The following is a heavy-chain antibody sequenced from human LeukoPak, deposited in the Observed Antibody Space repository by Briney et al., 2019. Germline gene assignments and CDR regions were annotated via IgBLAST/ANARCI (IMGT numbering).Heavy chain of an antibody. V-gene: IGHV3-21*01. CDR1: GFTFSSYS. Sequence: PGGSLRLSCAASGFTFSSYSMNWVRQAPGKGLEWVSSISSSSSYIYYADSVKGRFTISRDNAKNSLYLQMNSLRAEDTAVYYCARDQGSSVRFLEWYYPDAFDIWGQGTMVTVSS. CDR2: ISSSSSYI. D-gene: IGHD3-3*01. CDR3: ARDQGSSVRFLEWYYPDAFDI. J-gene: IGHJ3*02.